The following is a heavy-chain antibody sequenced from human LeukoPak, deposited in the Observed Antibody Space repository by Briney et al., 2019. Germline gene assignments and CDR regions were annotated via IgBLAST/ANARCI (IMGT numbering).Heavy chain of an antibody. J-gene: IGHJ4*02. D-gene: IGHD2-2*01. Sequence: GGSLRLSCAASGFTFSSYAMHWVRQAPGKGLEWVAVISYDGSNKYYADSVKGRFTISRDNSKNTLYVQMNSLRAEDTAVYYCARDGLIYCSSTSCYSFDYWGQGTLVTVSS. V-gene: IGHV3-30*01. CDR3: ARDGLIYCSSTSCYSFDY. CDR1: GFTFSSYA. CDR2: ISYDGSNK.